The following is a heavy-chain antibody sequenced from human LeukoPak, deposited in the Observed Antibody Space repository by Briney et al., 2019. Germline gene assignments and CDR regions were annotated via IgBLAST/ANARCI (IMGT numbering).Heavy chain of an antibody. Sequence: GGSLRLSCTVSGFTVSSNSMSWVRQAPGKGLEWVSFIYSAGNTHYSDSVKGRFTISIDNSKNTLYLQMNSLRAEDTAVYYCAKAKKPQHNWFDPWGQGTLVTVSS. CDR1: GFTVSSNS. D-gene: IGHD2-2*01. CDR2: IYSAGNT. CDR3: AKAKKPQHNWFDP. V-gene: IGHV3-53*01. J-gene: IGHJ5*02.